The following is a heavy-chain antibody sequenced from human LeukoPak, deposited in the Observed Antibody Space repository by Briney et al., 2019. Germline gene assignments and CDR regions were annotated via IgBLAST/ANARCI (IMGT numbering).Heavy chain of an antibody. V-gene: IGHV3-30*02. D-gene: IGHD1-14*01. CDR3: TTIKDWFDP. Sequence: GGSLRLSCAASGFTFSSYGMHWVRQAPGKGLEWVAFIRYAGSNKYYADSVKGRFTICRDNSKNTLYLQMNSLRAEDTAVYYCTTIKDWFDPWGQGTLVTVS. J-gene: IGHJ5*02. CDR2: IRYAGSNK. CDR1: GFTFSSYG.